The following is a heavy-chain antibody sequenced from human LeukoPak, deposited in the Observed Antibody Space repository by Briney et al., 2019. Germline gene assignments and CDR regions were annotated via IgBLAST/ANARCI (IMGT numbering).Heavy chain of an antibody. Sequence: PGGSLRLSCAASGFTFSSYAMSWVRQAPGKGLEWVSAISGSGGSTYYADSVKGRFTISRDNSKNTLYLQMNSLRAEDTAVYYCAKDVMHYYGSGSYYHYYYYGMDVWGQGTTVTVSS. V-gene: IGHV3-23*01. D-gene: IGHD3-10*01. J-gene: IGHJ6*02. CDR1: GFTFSSYA. CDR2: ISGSGGST. CDR3: AKDVMHYYGSGSYYHYYYYGMDV.